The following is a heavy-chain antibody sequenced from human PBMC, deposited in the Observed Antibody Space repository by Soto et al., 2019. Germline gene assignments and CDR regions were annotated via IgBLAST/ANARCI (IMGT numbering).Heavy chain of an antibody. V-gene: IGHV4-34*01. CDR3: ARVFTIIVHRGGDYYYGMDV. Sequence: SETLSLTCAVYGGSFSGYYWSWIRQPPGKGLEWIGEINHSGSTNYNPSLKSRVTISVDTSKNQFSLKLSSVTAADTAVYYCARVFTIIVHRGGDYYYGMDVWGQGTTVTVSS. D-gene: IGHD3-22*01. CDR2: INHSGST. CDR1: GGSFSGYY. J-gene: IGHJ6*02.